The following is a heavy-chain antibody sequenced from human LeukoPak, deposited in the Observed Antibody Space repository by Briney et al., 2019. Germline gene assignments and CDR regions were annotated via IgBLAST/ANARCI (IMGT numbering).Heavy chain of an antibody. D-gene: IGHD6-19*01. CDR3: ARGGTTVAGTFWFDP. CDR1: GGSISSSNW. J-gene: IGHJ5*02. V-gene: IGHV4-4*02. CDR2: VYHTGSS. Sequence: ASETLSLTCPVSGGSISSSNWWSWVRQPPGKGLEWIGEVYHTGSSNYNPSLKSRVTISVDKSKSQFSLKLSSVTAADTAVYYCARGGTTVAGTFWFDPWGQGTLVTVSS.